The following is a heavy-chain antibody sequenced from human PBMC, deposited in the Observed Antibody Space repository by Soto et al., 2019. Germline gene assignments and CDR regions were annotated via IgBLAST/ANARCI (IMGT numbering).Heavy chain of an antibody. CDR1: GGSISGFF. Sequence: NPSETLSLTCTVSGGSISGFFWTWVRQPPGVPLEWLGHVAASGSTAYNPSLRSRLSLSLDVSKNRFSLELTSVTAADTATYFCARGGSTHYYYGLDVWGQGTTVTVSS. J-gene: IGHJ6*02. CDR2: VAASGST. V-gene: IGHV4-4*07. CDR3: ARGGSTHYYYGLDV.